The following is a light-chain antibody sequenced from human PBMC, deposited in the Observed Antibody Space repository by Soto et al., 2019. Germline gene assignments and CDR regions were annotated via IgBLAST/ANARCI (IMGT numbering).Light chain of an antibody. CDR2: EAY. V-gene: IGLV2-23*01. CDR1: STDVGSHKL. Sequence: QSVLTQPASVAGSPGQSITISCTGTSTDVGSHKLVSWYQQYPGNAPKLIIFEAYKRPSGVSNRFSGSKSGSTASLTISGLQAEDEADYYCCSNAVGSTYVFGTGTKVTVL. J-gene: IGLJ1*01. CDR3: CSNAVGSTYV.